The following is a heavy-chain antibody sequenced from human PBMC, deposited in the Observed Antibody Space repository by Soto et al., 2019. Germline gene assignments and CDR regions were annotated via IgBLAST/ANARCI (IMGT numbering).Heavy chain of an antibody. CDR2: VAYDGSKT. D-gene: IGHD3-22*01. CDR3: SRWVGGSMYDNSGKYDS. J-gene: IGHJ5*01. Sequence: QVQLVESGGGVVQPGRSLRLTCAASGFTFSSNGMHWVRQAPGKGLEWVALVAYDGSKTYYGDSVRGRFTISRDNSENTLYMQMNSLRDEYTAVYYCSRWVGGSMYDNSGKYDSWGQGTVVTVSS. V-gene: IGHV3-30*03. CDR1: GFTFSSNG.